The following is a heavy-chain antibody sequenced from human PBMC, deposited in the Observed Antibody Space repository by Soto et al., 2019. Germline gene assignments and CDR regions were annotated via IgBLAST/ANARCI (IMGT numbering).Heavy chain of an antibody. CDR1: GYTFTNNA. CDR3: PWGYDLVWGSYRSDAFDM. V-gene: IGHV1-3*01. J-gene: IGHJ3*02. Sequence: QVQLVQSGAEVKKPGASVKVSCKASGYTFTNNAIHWVRQAPGQRLEWLGWLNAGNSNREYSQKFQGRIIMTKDTAARTASMELMSLRSEDTAVYYCPWGYDLVWGSYRSDAFDMWGQGIMVTASS. CDR2: LNAGNSNR. D-gene: IGHD3-16*02.